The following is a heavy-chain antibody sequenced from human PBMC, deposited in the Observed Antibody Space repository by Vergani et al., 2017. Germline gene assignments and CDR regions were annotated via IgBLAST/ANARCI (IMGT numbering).Heavy chain of an antibody. CDR1: GGSISSSSYY. Sequence: QLQLQESGPGLVQPSETLYLTCTVSGGSISSSSYYWGWIRQPPGKGLEWIGSIYYSGSTYYNPSLKSRVTISVDTSKNQFSLKLSSVTAADTAVYYCARHVGPSSWFLEWYGWFDPWGQGTLVTVSS. CDR3: ARHVGPSSWFLEWYGWFDP. CDR2: IYYSGST. V-gene: IGHV4-39*01. J-gene: IGHJ5*02. D-gene: IGHD3-3*01.